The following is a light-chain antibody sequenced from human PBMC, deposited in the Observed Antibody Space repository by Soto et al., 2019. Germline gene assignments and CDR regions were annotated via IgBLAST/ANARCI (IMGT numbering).Light chain of an antibody. CDR2: GAS. J-gene: IGKJ1*01. CDR3: QQYNTWLVGT. V-gene: IGKV3-15*01. Sequence: TQSPGPLSLSPGERATLSCRASHSLSSNLAWYQQKPGQAPRLLIYGASSRATGIPARFSGSGSGTEFTLTICSLQSEDFAVYYCQQYNTWLVGTFGQATKVDIK. CDR1: HSLSSN.